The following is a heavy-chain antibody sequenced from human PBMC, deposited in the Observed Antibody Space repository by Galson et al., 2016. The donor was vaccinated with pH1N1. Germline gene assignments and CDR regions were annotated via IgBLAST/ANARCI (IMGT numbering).Heavy chain of an antibody. J-gene: IGHJ6*02. CDR2: TYYRSKWYN. Sequence: CAISGDSVSSSNAAWNWIRQSPSRGLEWLGRTYYRSKWYNDYAPSVESRITVKADTSKNQFSLQLKSVMPEDTAVYYCVREDIVVGEGWHHGMDAWGQGTTVTVSS. CDR3: VREDIVVGEGWHHGMDA. V-gene: IGHV6-1*01. CDR1: GDSVSSSNAA. D-gene: IGHD2-2*01.